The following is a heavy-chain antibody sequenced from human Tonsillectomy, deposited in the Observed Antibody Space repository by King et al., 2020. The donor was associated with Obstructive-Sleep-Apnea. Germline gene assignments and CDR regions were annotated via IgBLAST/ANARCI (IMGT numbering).Heavy chain of an antibody. Sequence: QLQESGPGLVKPSETLSLTCTVSGGSISSSSYYWGWIRQPPGKGLEWIGSIYYSGSTYYNPSLNSRVTISVDTSKNQFSLKLSSVTAADTAVYYCARDRGFLEWLPYYYYYGMDVWGQGTTVTVSS. CDR1: GGSISSSSYY. V-gene: IGHV4-39*07. J-gene: IGHJ6*02. D-gene: IGHD3-3*01. CDR2: IYYSGST. CDR3: ARDRGFLEWLPYYYYYGMDV.